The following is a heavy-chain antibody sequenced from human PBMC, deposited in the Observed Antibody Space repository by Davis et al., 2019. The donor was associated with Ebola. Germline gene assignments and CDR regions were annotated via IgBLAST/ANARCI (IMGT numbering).Heavy chain of an antibody. J-gene: IGHJ4*02. CDR2: ISGNGGSS. V-gene: IGHV3-64*01. CDR1: GFTFRTYA. CDR3: ARTPLCSGGGCQWDGAYYFDS. Sequence: GGSLRLSCAASGFTFRTYAMHWVRQAPGKGLEYVAAISGNGGSSYFAKSLKGRFTISRDNSRNTLYLQMGSLRDEDMAVYYCARTPLCSGGGCQWDGAYYFDSWGQGTLVTVSS. D-gene: IGHD2-15*01.